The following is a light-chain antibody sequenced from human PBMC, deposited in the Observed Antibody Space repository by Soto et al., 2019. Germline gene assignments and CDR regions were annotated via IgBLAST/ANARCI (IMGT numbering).Light chain of an antibody. CDR3: AAWDDGLRGHWV. CDR1: SSNIGSNY. CDR2: TTD. Sequence: QSVLTQPPSASGTPGQRVTISCSGSSSNIGSNYVQWYQQLPGAAPKLLIHTTDQRPSGVPDRFSGSKSGTSASLAISGLRSEDEADYYCAAWDDGLRGHWVFGGGTKLTVL. J-gene: IGLJ3*02. V-gene: IGLV1-47*02.